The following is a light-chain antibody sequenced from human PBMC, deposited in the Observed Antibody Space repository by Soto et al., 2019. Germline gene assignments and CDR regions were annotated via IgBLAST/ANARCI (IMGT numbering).Light chain of an antibody. J-gene: IGLJ1*01. V-gene: IGLV1-51*01. CDR3: GAWDSSVRAYV. CDR2: DDN. Sequence: QSVMTQPPSVSAAPGQKVTISCSGSSSNIGGNSVSWYQQLPGTAPKLLIYDDNKRPSGIPDRFSGSTSGTSATLGITGFQTGDEADYNCGAWDSSVRAYVFGTGTKSTV. CDR1: SSNIGGNS.